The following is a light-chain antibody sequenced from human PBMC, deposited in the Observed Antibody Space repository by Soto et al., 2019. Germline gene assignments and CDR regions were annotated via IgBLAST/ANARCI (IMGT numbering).Light chain of an antibody. V-gene: IGKV1-9*01. CDR2: TAS. CDR1: QGISSY. CDR3: QQANSFPLT. Sequence: QSPSFLSASVGDRSTLTCRASQGISSYLAWYQLKPGKAPKPLISTASTLQSGVPSRFSGSGSGTDFTLTISSLQPEDFATYFCQQANSFPLTFGQGTRLEIK. J-gene: IGKJ5*01.